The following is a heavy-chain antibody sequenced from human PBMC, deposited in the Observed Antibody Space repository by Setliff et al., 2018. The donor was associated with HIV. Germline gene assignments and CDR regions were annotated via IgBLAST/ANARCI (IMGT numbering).Heavy chain of an antibody. CDR1: GFTFSDYN. J-gene: IGHJ4*02. V-gene: IGHV3-48*02. CDR3: ARGPPPDYNSILYYYW. Sequence: PGGSLRLSCTGSGFTFSDYNMNWVRQTPGKGLEWISYISGTTNTIYYADSVKGRFTISRDNSKNSLYLQMSSLRDEDTAVYYCARGPPPDYNSILYYYWWGQGTLVTVSS. CDR2: ISGTTNTI. D-gene: IGHD3-22*01.